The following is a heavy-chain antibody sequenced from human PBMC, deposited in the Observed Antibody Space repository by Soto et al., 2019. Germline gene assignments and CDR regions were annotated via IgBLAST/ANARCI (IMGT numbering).Heavy chain of an antibody. V-gene: IGHV5-51*01. Sequence: GESLKISCKGSGYSCTRYWMGWVRQMPGKGLEWMGIIYPGDSDTRYSPSFQGQVTISADKSISTAYLQWSSLNASDTAMYYCAIVDTGPNNWFDPWGQGTLVTVSS. D-gene: IGHD2-2*02. CDR3: AIVDTGPNNWFDP. CDR1: GYSCTRYW. CDR2: IYPGDSDT. J-gene: IGHJ5*02.